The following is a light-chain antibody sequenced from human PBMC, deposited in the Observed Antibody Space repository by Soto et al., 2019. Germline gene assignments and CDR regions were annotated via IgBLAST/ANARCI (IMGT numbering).Light chain of an antibody. Sequence: QSALTQPPSASGSPGQSVTISCTGTSSDVGGYNYVSWYQQHPGKAPKLMISEVSKRPSGVPDRFSGSKSGNTASLTVSGLQAEDEADYYCSSYAGSNNLGVFGTGTKLIVL. J-gene: IGLJ1*01. CDR1: SSDVGGYNY. V-gene: IGLV2-8*01. CDR2: EVS. CDR3: SSYAGSNNLGV.